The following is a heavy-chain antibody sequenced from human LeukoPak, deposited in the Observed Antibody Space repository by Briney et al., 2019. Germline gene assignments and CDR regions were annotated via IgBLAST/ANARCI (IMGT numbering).Heavy chain of an antibody. D-gene: IGHD4-11*01. Sequence: SETLSLTCTVSGRSISSSYGSWMRQPPGKALEWLGYIYYCGSTNYNPSLKSRVTISVDTSTNQFSLKLNSVTAADTAVYYCARQGPLTTAVTTRTNPFDYWGQGTLVTVSS. J-gene: IGHJ4*02. V-gene: IGHV4-59*08. CDR1: GRSISSSY. CDR2: IYYCGST. CDR3: ARQGPLTTAVTTRTNPFDY.